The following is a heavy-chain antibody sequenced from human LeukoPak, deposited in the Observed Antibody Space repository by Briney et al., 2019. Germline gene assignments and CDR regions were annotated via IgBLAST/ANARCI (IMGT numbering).Heavy chain of an antibody. CDR2: ITPTGNTF. Sequence: GGSLRLSCEGSGFTFTTDSLIWVRQVPGKGLEWISYITPTGNTFYYADSVKGRFTISRDNAKNSLFLQMSSLRVDDTAVYYCERSFSGYEPLCAYWGQGTQVTVSS. CDR3: ERSFSGYEPLCAY. J-gene: IGHJ4*02. CDR1: GFTFTTDS. V-gene: IGHV3-48*01. D-gene: IGHD5-12*01.